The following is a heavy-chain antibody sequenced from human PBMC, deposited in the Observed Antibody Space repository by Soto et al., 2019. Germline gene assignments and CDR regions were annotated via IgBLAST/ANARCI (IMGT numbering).Heavy chain of an antibody. D-gene: IGHD3-16*01. V-gene: IGHV4-4*09. CDR3: VIYNVGEGGRGY. CDR2: HHSDSI. J-gene: IGHJ4*02. CDR1: GGFMSRQH. Sequence: QVQLQESGPGLVKPSETLSLTCTVSGGFMSRQHWSWIRQPPGKGLEWIGHHSDSINYNPSLRSRXTISTATSKNQRSLTLTSMTAADTAVYYCVIYNVGEGGRGYWGQGTLVTVSS.